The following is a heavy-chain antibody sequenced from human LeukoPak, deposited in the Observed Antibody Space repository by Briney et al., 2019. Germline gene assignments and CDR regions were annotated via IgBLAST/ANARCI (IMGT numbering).Heavy chain of an antibody. D-gene: IGHD4-23*01. CDR1: GFTFRTYG. J-gene: IGHJ4*02. V-gene: IGHV3-33*01. CDR3: AREEGADGTSGINS. Sequence: PGGSLRLSCAASGFTFRTYGRHWVRQAPGKGLEWVSSIWYNGNQYYADSVKGRFTISRDNSKNTLCLQMNSLRAEDTAVYYCAREEGADGTSGINSWGQGTLVIVSS. CDR2: IWYNGNQ.